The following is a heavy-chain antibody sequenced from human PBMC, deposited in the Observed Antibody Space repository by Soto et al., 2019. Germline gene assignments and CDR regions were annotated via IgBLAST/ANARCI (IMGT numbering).Heavy chain of an antibody. J-gene: IGHJ6*02. CDR3: ARGTTWFGELFDSGMDV. Sequence: ASVKVSCKASGYTFTSYAMHWVRQAPGQRLEWMGWINAGNGNTKYSQKFQGRVTITRDTSASTAYMELSSLRSEDTAVYYCARGTTWFGELFDSGMDVWGQGTTVTISS. V-gene: IGHV1-3*01. CDR1: GYTFTSYA. CDR2: INAGNGNT. D-gene: IGHD3-10*01.